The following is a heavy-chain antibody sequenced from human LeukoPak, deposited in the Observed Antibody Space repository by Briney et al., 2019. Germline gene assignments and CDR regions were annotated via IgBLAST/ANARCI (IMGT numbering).Heavy chain of an antibody. CDR3: ARAWGYYDSSGSYYMDV. CDR1: GGTFSSYA. CDR2: IIPIFGTS. J-gene: IGHJ6*03. D-gene: IGHD3-22*01. Sequence: SVKVSCKASGGTFSSYAISWVRQAPGQGLEWMGGIIPIFGTSNYAQKFQGRVTITADESTSTAYMELSSLRSEDTAVYYCARAWGYYDSSGSYYMDVWGKGTTVTVSS. V-gene: IGHV1-69*13.